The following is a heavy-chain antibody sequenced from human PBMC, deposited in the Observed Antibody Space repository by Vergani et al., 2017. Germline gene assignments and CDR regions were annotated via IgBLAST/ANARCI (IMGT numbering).Heavy chain of an antibody. D-gene: IGHD6-13*01. J-gene: IGHJ3*02. CDR1: GFTFSSYW. CDR2: IKQDGSEK. V-gene: IGHV3-7*01. CDR3: ARDLLSSWLHDAFDI. Sequence: EVQLVESGGGLVQPGGSLKLSCAASGFTFSSYWMSWVRQARGKGLEWVANIKQDGSEKYYVDSVKGRFTISRDNAKNSLYLQMNSLRAEDTAVYYCARDLLSSWLHDAFDIWGQGTMVTVSS.